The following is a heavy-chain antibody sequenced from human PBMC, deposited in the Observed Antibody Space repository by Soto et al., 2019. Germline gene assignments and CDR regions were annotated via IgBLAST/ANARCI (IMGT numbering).Heavy chain of an antibody. CDR1: GFTFSSYA. CDR3: ARGLGYYYYYGMDV. Sequence: EVQLVESGGGLVQPGGSLRLSCAASGFTFSSYAMHWVRQAPGKGLEYVSAISGNGGSTYYANSVKDRFTISRDNSKNTLSLQMGSLRAEDMAVYYCARGLGYYYYYGMDVWGQGTTVTVSS. J-gene: IGHJ6*02. V-gene: IGHV3-64*01. CDR2: ISGNGGST. D-gene: IGHD3-16*01.